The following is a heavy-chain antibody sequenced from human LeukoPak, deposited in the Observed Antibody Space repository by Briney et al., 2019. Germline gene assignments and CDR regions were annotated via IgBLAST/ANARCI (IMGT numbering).Heavy chain of an antibody. D-gene: IGHD6-13*01. J-gene: IGHJ5*02. Sequence: ASVKVSCKASGYTFTSYGISWVRQAPGQGLEWMGWISAYNGNTNYAQELQGRVTMTTDTSTSTAYMELRSLRSDDTAVYYCARVSAAAGTDWFDPWGQGTLVTVSS. CDR2: ISAYNGNT. CDR1: GYTFTSYG. V-gene: IGHV1-18*01. CDR3: ARVSAAAGTDWFDP.